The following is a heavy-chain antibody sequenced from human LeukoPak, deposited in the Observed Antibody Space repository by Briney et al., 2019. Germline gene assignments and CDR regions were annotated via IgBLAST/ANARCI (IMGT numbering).Heavy chain of an antibody. CDR1: GFTFGSYW. CDR2: IKQDGSEK. V-gene: IGHV3-7*01. Sequence: GGSLRLSCAASGFTFGSYWMSWVRQAPGKGLEWVANIKQDGSEKYYVDSVKGRFTISRDNAKNSLYLQMNSLRAEDTAVYYCARATYYDSSGYAFDYWGQGTLVTVSS. J-gene: IGHJ4*02. CDR3: ARATYYDSSGYAFDY. D-gene: IGHD3-22*01.